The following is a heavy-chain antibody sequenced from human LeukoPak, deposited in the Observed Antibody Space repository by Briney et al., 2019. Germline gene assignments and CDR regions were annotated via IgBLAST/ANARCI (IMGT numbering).Heavy chain of an antibody. J-gene: IGHJ6*03. Sequence: PGGSLRLSCAASGFTFSSYGMHWVRQALGKGLEWVAFIRYDGSNKYYADSVKGRFTISRDNSKNTLYLQMNSLRAEDTAVYYCAKIWFGESYYTDVWGKGTTVTVSS. D-gene: IGHD3-10*01. CDR1: GFTFSSYG. V-gene: IGHV3-30*02. CDR3: AKIWFGESYYTDV. CDR2: IRYDGSNK.